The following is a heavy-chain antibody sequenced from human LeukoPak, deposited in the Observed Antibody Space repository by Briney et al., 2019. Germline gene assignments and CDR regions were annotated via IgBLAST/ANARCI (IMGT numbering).Heavy chain of an antibody. Sequence: SETLSLTCTVSGGSISSYYWSWIRQPPGKGLEWIGYIYYSGSTNYNPSLKSRVTISVHTSKNQFSLKLSSVTAADTAVYYCARDRHWTNDWVFDYWGQGTLVTVSS. V-gene: IGHV4-59*01. CDR1: GGSISSYY. D-gene: IGHD1/OR15-1a*01. CDR3: ARDRHWTNDWVFDY. CDR2: IYYSGST. J-gene: IGHJ4*02.